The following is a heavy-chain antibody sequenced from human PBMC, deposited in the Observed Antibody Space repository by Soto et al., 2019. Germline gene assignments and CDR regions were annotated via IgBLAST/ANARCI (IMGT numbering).Heavy chain of an antibody. Sequence: GGSRRLSWAASGFTFSSYLMHWVRQAPGKGLVWVSRINSDGSSTSYADSVKGRFTISRDNAKNTLYLQMNSLRAEDTAVYYCARAEWLVQSYYYYGMDVWGQGTTVTVSS. CDR3: ARAEWLVQSYYYYGMDV. D-gene: IGHD6-19*01. V-gene: IGHV3-74*01. CDR1: GFTFSSYL. CDR2: INSDGSST. J-gene: IGHJ6*02.